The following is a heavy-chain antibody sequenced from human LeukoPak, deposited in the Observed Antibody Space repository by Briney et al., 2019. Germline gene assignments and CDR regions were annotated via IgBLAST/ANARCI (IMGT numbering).Heavy chain of an antibody. CDR3: ARDLRYGDYTGNYYYGMDV. V-gene: IGHV3-66*01. CDR2: IYSGGST. D-gene: IGHD4-17*01. CDR1: GFTVSSNY. Sequence: GGSLRLSCAASGFTVSSNYMSWVRQAPGKGLEWVSVIYSGGSTHYADSVKGRFTISRDNSKNTLYLQMNSLRAEDTAVYYCARDLRYGDYTGNYYYGMDVWGQGTTVTVSS. J-gene: IGHJ6*02.